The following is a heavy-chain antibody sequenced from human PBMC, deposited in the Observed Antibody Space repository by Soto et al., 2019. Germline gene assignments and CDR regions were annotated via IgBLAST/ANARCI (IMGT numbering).Heavy chain of an antibody. D-gene: IGHD3-16*01. CDR2: IIPILGLT. CDR3: AGQSPGAGDRAFDL. V-gene: IGHV1-69*02. Sequence: QVQLVHSGAELKKPGSSVKVSCKPSGGTFNSYTFGWVRQAPGQGLEWVGRIIPILGLTNNAQKFQGRLTVTADKSTATAYMELSSLRSEDTAIYYCAGQSPGAGDRAFDLWGHGTMVTVSS. J-gene: IGHJ3*01. CDR1: GGTFNSYT.